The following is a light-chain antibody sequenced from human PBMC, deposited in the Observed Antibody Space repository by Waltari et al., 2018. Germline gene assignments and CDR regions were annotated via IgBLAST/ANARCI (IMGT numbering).Light chain of an antibody. J-gene: IGKJ2*01. CDR3: QQRSIWPYT. Sequence: EIVLTQSPATLSLSPGETATLSCRASQSIRTYLGWYQQKPGQAPRLLLFDASSRATGIPARFRGTGSGTDFTLTVSDLEPEDFGIHYCQQRSIWPYTFGQGTRLEIK. V-gene: IGKV3-11*01. CDR1: QSIRTY. CDR2: DAS.